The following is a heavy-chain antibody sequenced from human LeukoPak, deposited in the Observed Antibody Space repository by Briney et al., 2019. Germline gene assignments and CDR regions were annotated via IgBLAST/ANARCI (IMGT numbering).Heavy chain of an antibody. CDR3: ASTIIVGATTPFDY. D-gene: IGHD1-26*01. J-gene: IGHJ4*02. Sequence: PGGSLRLSCAASGFTFSSYSMNWVRQAPGKGLEWVSSISSSSSYIYYADSVKGGFTISRDNAKNSLYLQMNSLRAEDTAVYYCASTIIVGATTPFDYWGQGTLVTVSS. CDR2: ISSSSSYI. CDR1: GFTFSSYS. V-gene: IGHV3-21*01.